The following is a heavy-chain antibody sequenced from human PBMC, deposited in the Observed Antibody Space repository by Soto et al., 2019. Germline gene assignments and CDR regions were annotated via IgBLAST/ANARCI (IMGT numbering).Heavy chain of an antibody. CDR3: ARGSYSSSGNYGMDV. Sequence: QVQLVQSGAEVKKPGSSVKVSCKATGGTFSSYAISWVRQAPGQGLESMGGIIPIFGTANYAQKFQGRVTITADESTSTAYMELSSLRAEDTAVYYCARGSYSSSGNYGMDVWGQGTTVTVSS. J-gene: IGHJ6*02. V-gene: IGHV1-69*12. CDR2: IIPIFGTA. CDR1: GGTFSSYA. D-gene: IGHD2-15*01.